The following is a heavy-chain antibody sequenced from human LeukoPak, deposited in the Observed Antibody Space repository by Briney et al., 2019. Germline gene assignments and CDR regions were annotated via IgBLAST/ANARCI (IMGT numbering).Heavy chain of an antibody. CDR2: ISSSGRTV. J-gene: IGHJ4*02. CDR1: GFTFTNYE. Sequence: GGSLRLSCAASGFTFTNYEMNWVRQAPGKGLEWLSYISSSGRTVYYTDSVKGRFTISRDNAKNSLYLQMNSLRAEDTAVYYCARPRYFDSGGYLNYWGQETLVTVSS. D-gene: IGHD3-22*01. CDR3: ARPRYFDSGGYLNY. V-gene: IGHV3-48*03.